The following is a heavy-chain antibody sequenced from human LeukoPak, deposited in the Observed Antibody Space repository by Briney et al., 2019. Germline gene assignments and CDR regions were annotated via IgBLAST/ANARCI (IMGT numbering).Heavy chain of an antibody. CDR2: ISGRGGST. V-gene: IGHV3-23*01. J-gene: IGHJ4*02. CDR1: GFTFSSYA. D-gene: IGHD3-22*01. Sequence: GGSLRLSCAASGFTFSSYAMSWVRQAPGKGLEWVSAISGRGGSTYYADSVKGRFTISRDNSKNTLYLQMNSQRAEDTAVYYCAKDPRLYYYDSSGYSDYWGQGTLVTVSS. CDR3: AKDPRLYYYDSSGYSDY.